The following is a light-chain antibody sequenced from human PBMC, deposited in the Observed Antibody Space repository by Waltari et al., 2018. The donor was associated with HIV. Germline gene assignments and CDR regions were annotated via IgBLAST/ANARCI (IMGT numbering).Light chain of an antibody. V-gene: IGLV3-21*04. CDR1: NIGSKS. J-gene: IGLJ1*01. CDR2: YNS. Sequence: SHVLSQPPSVSVAPGKTASVTCGGDNIGSKSVHLYQQRPGQAPLLIIFYNSDRPSGIPERSSGSNSVGTATLTISRVEAGDEADYYCQVWDPLSDHPVFGTGTKVTVL. CDR3: QVWDPLSDHPV.